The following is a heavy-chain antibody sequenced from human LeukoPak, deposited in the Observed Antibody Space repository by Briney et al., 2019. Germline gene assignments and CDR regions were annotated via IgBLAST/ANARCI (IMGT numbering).Heavy chain of an antibody. CDR1: GYTFTGYY. D-gene: IGHD3-10*01. CDR2: INPNSGGT. V-gene: IGHV1-2*02. Sequence: GASVKVSCKASGYTFTGYYMHWVRQATGQGLEWMGWINPNSGGTNYAQKFQGRVTMTRDTSISTAYMELSRLRSDDTAVYYCARGSRLWFGELVPRWRHYYMDVWGKGTTVTVSS. J-gene: IGHJ6*03. CDR3: ARGSRLWFGELVPRWRHYYMDV.